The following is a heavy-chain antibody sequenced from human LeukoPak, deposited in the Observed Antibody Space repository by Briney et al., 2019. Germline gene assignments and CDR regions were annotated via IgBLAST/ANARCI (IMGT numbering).Heavy chain of an antibody. CDR1: GFTFSSYW. J-gene: IGHJ3*02. V-gene: IGHV3-74*01. D-gene: IGHD1-26*01. CDR3: AVGGSHGAFDI. CDR2: INSDGSST. Sequence: GGSLRLSCAASGFTFSSYWMHWVRQAPGKGLVWVSRINSDGSSTSYADSVKGRFTISRDNAKNTLYLQMNSLRAEDTAVYYCAVGGSHGAFDIWGQGTMVTVSS.